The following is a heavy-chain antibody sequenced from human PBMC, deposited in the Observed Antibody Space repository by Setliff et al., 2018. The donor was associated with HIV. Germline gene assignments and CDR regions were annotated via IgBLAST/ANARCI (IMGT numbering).Heavy chain of an antibody. CDR3: ASLPPLYDSSGYYFDY. Sequence: SETLSLTCTVSDSGTYYWSWIRQPAGKGLEWIGRVSSRGDTNYNPSLKSRVTISVDTSKNQFSLRLSSVAAGDTAVYYCASLPPLYDSSGYYFDYWGQGTLVTVSS. V-gene: IGHV4-4*07. CDR2: VSSRGDT. J-gene: IGHJ4*02. CDR1: DSGTYY. D-gene: IGHD3-22*01.